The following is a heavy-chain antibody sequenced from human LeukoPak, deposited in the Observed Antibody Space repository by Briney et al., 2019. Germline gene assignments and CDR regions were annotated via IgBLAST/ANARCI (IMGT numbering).Heavy chain of an antibody. CDR1: GFALSSYA. V-gene: IGHV3-30*04. CDR2: ISYDGSNK. Sequence: GRSLSPSCAVSGFALSSYAMHWVGQAAGKVLEWVAVISYDGSNKYYAASGKGRFTISRDNTKNTPYLQMNSLLAEDTAVYYCAKDYSSGSRFFDYWGQGTLVTVSS. J-gene: IGHJ4*02. CDR3: AKDYSSGSRFFDY. D-gene: IGHD6-19*01.